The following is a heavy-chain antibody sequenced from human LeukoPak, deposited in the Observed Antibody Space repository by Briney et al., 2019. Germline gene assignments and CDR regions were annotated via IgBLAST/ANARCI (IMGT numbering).Heavy chain of an antibody. CDR3: ARDDGALAGAYYYGMDV. CDR1: GYTFTSYY. Sequence: GASVKVSCKASGYTFTSYYMHWVRQAPGQGLEWTGIINPSGGSTSYAQKFQGRVTMTRDTSTSTVYMELSSLRSEDTAVYYCARDDGALAGAYYYGMDVWGQGTTVTVSS. D-gene: IGHD3-16*01. CDR2: INPSGGST. J-gene: IGHJ6*02. V-gene: IGHV1-46*01.